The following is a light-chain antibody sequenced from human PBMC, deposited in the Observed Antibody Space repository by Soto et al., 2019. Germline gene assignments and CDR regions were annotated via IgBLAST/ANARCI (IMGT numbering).Light chain of an antibody. CDR2: AAS. CDR3: QQSYSSPGT. J-gene: IGKJ1*01. V-gene: IGKV1-39*01. Sequence: DIQMTQSPSSLSASVGDRVTITCRASQSISRYLNWYQLKPGKAPKLLIYAASSLQSGVPSRFPGSGTGTGFTLTISSLQPRDIATYYRQQSYSSPGTFGRGTKVEIK. CDR1: QSISRY.